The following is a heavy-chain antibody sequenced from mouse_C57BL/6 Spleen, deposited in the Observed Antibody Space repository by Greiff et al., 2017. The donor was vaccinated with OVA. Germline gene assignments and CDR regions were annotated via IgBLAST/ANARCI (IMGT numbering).Heavy chain of an antibody. V-gene: IGHV1-55*01. D-gene: IGHD1-1*01. CDR1: GYTFTSYW. Sequence: ESGAELVKPGASVKMSCKASGYTFTSYWITWVKQRPGQGLEWIGDIYPGSGSTNYNEKFKSKATLTVDTSSSTAYMQLSSLTSEDSAVYYCARVITTVVATDYFDYWGQGTTLTVSS. CDR3: ARVITTVVATDYFDY. CDR2: IYPGSGST. J-gene: IGHJ2*01.